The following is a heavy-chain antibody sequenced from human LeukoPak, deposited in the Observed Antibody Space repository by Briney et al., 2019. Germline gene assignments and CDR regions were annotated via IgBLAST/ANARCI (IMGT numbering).Heavy chain of an antibody. J-gene: IGHJ6*03. CDR1: GGSFSGYY. D-gene: IGHD3-10*01. CDR3: ARVPTMVQGVMRPDYYHYYYMDV. Sequence: SETLSLTCAVYGGSFSGYYWSWLRLPPGKGLEWIGEINHSGSTNYNPSLKSRVTISVDTSKNQFPLKLTSVTAADTAVYYCARVPTMVQGVMRPDYYHYYYMDVWGKGTTVTVSS. V-gene: IGHV4-34*01. CDR2: INHSGST.